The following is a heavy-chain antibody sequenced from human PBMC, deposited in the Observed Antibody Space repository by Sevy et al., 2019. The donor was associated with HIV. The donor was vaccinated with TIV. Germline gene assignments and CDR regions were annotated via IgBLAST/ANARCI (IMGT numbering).Heavy chain of an antibody. Sequence: SETLSLTCTVSGGSISSYYWSWIRQPPGKRLEWIGYIYYSGRTNYNPSLKSRVTISVDTSKNQFSLKLISVTAADTAVYYCARSLADYYYGMDVWGQGTTVTVSS. CDR1: GGSISSYY. J-gene: IGHJ6*02. CDR3: ARSLADYYYGMDV. V-gene: IGHV4-59*01. CDR2: IYYSGRT.